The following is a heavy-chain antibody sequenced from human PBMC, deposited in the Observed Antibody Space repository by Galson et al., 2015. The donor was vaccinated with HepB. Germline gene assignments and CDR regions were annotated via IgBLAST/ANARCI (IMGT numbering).Heavy chain of an antibody. CDR2: INPSGGST. Sequence: QSGAEVKKPGESLKISCKASGYTFTSYYMHWVRQAPGQGLEWMGIINPSGGSTSYAQKFQGRVTMTRDTSTSTVYMELSSLRSEDTAVYYCARGIVGLGSGGSYYTEGELVYWGQGTLVTVSS. CDR3: ARGIVGLGSGGSYYTEGELVY. J-gene: IGHJ4*02. D-gene: IGHD2-15*01. V-gene: IGHV1-46*01. CDR1: GYTFTSYY.